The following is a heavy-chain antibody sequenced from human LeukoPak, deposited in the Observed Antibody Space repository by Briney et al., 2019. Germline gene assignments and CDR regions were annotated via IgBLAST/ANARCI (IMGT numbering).Heavy chain of an antibody. J-gene: IGHJ4*02. Sequence: GGSLRLSCAASGFDFNIYDMNWVRQAPGKGLEWVSYISADGATIYYADSVKGRFTISRDNLKSSLFLQMSSLRAEDTAVYYCAGSRYPEPQDLNYWGQGTLVIVS. CDR3: AGSRYPEPQDLNY. D-gene: IGHD3-10*01. CDR2: ISADGATI. CDR1: GFDFNIYD. V-gene: IGHV3-48*03.